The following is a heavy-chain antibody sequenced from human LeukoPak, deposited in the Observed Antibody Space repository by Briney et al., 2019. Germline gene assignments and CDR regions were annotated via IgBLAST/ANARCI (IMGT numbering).Heavy chain of an antibody. D-gene: IGHD2-15*01. CDR3: ARGRYCSADICSGGDAFDI. V-gene: IGHV4-59*12. Sequence: SETLSLTCAVSGGSISTYYWSWIRQPPGKGLEWIAYVYYSGSTNYNPSLKSRVTMSVDTSKNQFSLKLSSVTAADTAVYYCARGRYCSADICSGGDAFDIWGQGTMVSVSS. J-gene: IGHJ3*02. CDR1: GGSISTYY. CDR2: VYYSGST.